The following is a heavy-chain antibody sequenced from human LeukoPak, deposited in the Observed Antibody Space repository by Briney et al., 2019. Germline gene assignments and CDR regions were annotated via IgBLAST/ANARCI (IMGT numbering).Heavy chain of an antibody. D-gene: IGHD6-19*01. CDR3: ARGRIAVAGEADY. V-gene: IGHV3-7*04. J-gene: IGHJ4*02. Sequence: SGGSLRLSCPASGFTFSSYWMTWVRQAPGKGLEWVANIKEDGSEKHYGDSVKGRFTISRDNSKNTLYLQMNSLRAEDTAVYYCARGRIAVAGEADYWGQGTLVTVSS. CDR1: GFTFSSYW. CDR2: IKEDGSEK.